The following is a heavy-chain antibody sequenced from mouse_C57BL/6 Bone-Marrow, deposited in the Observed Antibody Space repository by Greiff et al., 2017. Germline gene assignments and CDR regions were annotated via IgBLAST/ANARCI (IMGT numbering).Heavy chain of an antibody. CDR1: GFTFSDYG. V-gene: IGHV5-17*01. CDR3: ARSVYDGYYAWYFDV. Sequence: EVKLVESGGGLVKPGGSLKLSCAASGFTFSDYGMHWVRQAPEKGLEWVAYISSGSSTIYYADTVKGRFTISRDNAKNTLFLQMTSLRSEDTAMYYCARSVYDGYYAWYFDVWGTGTTVTVSS. J-gene: IGHJ1*03. D-gene: IGHD2-3*01. CDR2: ISSGSSTI.